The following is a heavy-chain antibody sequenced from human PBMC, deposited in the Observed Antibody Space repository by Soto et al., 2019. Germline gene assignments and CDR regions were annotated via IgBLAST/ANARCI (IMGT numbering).Heavy chain of an antibody. CDR2: INWNGGST. D-gene: IGHD4-17*01. Sequence: PGGSLRLSCAASGFTFDDYGMSWVRQAPGKGLEWVSGINWNGGSTGYADSVKGRFTISRDNAKNSLYLQMSSLRAEDTAVYYCARTNHDYSSFDYWGQGTLVTVSS. CDR3: ARTNHDYSSFDY. CDR1: GFTFDDYG. V-gene: IGHV3-20*04. J-gene: IGHJ4*02.